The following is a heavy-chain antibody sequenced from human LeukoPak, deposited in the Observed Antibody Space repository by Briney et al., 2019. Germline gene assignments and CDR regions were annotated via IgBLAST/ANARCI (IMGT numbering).Heavy chain of an antibody. V-gene: IGHV3-21*01. Sequence: PGGSLRLSCAASGFTFSSYSMNWVRQAPGKGLEWVSSISGSGSHIYYVDSVKGRFTISRDNTKNSLYPQMSSLRVEDTAVYYCASGDYFGLLGWGQGTLVTVSS. CDR2: ISGSGSHI. J-gene: IGHJ4*02. CDR1: GFTFSSYS. CDR3: ASGDYFGLLG. D-gene: IGHD4-17*01.